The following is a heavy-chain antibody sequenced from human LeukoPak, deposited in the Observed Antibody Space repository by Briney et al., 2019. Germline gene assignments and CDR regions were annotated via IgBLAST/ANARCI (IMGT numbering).Heavy chain of an antibody. CDR1: GFTSSSYS. CDR2: ISSSSSTI. Sequence: GGSLRLSCAASGFTSSSYSMNWVRQAPGKGLEWVSYISSSSSTIYYADSVKGRFTISRDNAKNSLYLQMNSLRAEDTAVYYCARGYQIDYWGQGTLVTVSS. V-gene: IGHV3-48*01. CDR3: ARGYQIDY. D-gene: IGHD3-16*02. J-gene: IGHJ4*02.